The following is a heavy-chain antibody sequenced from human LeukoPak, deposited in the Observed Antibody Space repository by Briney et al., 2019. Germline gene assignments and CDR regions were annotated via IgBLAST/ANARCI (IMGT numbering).Heavy chain of an antibody. CDR3: ARCPPSGYWYFQD. CDR2: ISVSGSK. J-gene: IGHJ1*01. Sequence: PGGSLRLSCAASGFTFTNYDLTWVRQAPGKGLEWVSIISVSGSKYYADSVKGRFIISRDTSKKTVFLQMNSLRAEDTAVYYCARCPPSGYWYFQDWGQGTLVTVSS. CDR1: GFTFTNYD. D-gene: IGHD3-22*01. V-gene: IGHV3-23*01.